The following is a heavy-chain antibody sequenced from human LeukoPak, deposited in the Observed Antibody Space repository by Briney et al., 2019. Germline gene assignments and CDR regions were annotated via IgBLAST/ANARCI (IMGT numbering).Heavy chain of an antibody. CDR1: GGTFSSYA. CDR2: IIPILGIA. D-gene: IGHD6-13*01. Sequence: ASVKVSCKASGGTFSSYAISWVRQAPGQGLEWMGRIIPILGIADYAQKFQGRVTITADKSTSTAYMELSSLRSEDTAVYYCARAQFSGQQPAYWGQGTLVTVSS. CDR3: ARAQFSGQQPAY. J-gene: IGHJ4*02. V-gene: IGHV1-69*04.